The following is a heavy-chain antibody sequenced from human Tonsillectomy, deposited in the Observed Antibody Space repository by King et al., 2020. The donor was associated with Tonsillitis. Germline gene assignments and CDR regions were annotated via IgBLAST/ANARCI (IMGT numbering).Heavy chain of an antibody. J-gene: IGHJ6*03. CDR2: IYYSWST. Sequence: LQLQESGPGLVKHSETLSLTCTVSGGSISSYYWSWIRQPPGKGLEWMGYIYYSWSTNYNPSLKRRVTLSVDTSKNPVSLKLSSVTAADTAVYYCARGGYYYDFWSGYYYYYYMDVWGKGTTVTVSS. V-gene: IGHV4-59*01. CDR3: ARGGYYYDFWSGYYYYYYMDV. D-gene: IGHD3-3*01. CDR1: GGSISSYY.